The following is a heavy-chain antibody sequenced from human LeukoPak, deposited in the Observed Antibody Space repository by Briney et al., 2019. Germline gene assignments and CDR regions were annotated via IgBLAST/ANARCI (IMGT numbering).Heavy chain of an antibody. CDR3: AKDLAVGTTPRVYAFDV. Sequence: QPGGSLRLSCAVSGFTFNDYAMHWVRQVPGKGLEWVGGVNWNSGVIAYGASVKGRSTISRDNARNSLYLQVDSLRFEDTALYYCAKDLAVGTTPRVYAFDVWGQGALVTVSS. D-gene: IGHD1/OR15-1a*01. V-gene: IGHV3-9*01. CDR1: GFTFNDYA. CDR2: VNWNSGVI. J-gene: IGHJ3*01.